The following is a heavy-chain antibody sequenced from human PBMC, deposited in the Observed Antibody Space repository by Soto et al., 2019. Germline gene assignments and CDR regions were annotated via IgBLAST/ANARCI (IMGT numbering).Heavy chain of an antibody. CDR3: AKYDGGRDIVVVPAANWFDP. Sequence: SETLSLTCTVSGGSISSGGYCWSWIRQHPGKGLEWIGYIYYSGSTYYNPSLKSRVTISVDTSKNQFSLKLSSVTAADTAVYYCAKYDGGRDIVVVPAANWFDPWGQGTLVTVSS. D-gene: IGHD2-2*01. J-gene: IGHJ5*02. CDR2: IYYSGST. V-gene: IGHV4-31*03. CDR1: GGSISSGGYC.